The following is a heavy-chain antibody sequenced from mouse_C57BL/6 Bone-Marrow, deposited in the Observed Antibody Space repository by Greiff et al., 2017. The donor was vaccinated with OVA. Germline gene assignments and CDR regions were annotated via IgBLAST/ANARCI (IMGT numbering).Heavy chain of an antibody. V-gene: IGHV1-69*01. CDR2: IDPSDSYT. CDR3: LIYYDYETYYAMDY. J-gene: IGHJ4*01. Sequence: QVQLQQPGAELVMPGASVKLSCKASGYTFTSYWMHWVKQRHGQGLEWIGEIDPSDSYTNYNQKFKGKSTLTVDKSSSTAYMQLSSLTSEDSAVYYCLIYYDYETYYAMDYWGQGTSVTVSS. D-gene: IGHD2-4*01. CDR1: GYTFTSYW.